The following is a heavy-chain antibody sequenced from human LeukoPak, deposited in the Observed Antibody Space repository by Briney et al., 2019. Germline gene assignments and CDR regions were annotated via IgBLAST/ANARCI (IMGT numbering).Heavy chain of an antibody. V-gene: IGHV3-23*01. CDR2: ISGGGEST. CDR1: EFTFSRHA. Sequence: GGSLRLSCVASEFTFSRHAMNWVRQAPGKGLEWVSSISGGGESTYYADSVKGRFTVSRDNSKNTLYLQINSLRGEDTAVYYCAKGKYSSGGVPDYWGQGTPVTVSS. CDR3: AKGKYSSGGVPDY. D-gene: IGHD6-19*01. J-gene: IGHJ4*02.